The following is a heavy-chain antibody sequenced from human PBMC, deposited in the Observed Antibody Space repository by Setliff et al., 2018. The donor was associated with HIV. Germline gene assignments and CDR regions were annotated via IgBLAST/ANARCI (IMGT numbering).Heavy chain of an antibody. D-gene: IGHD6-19*01. Sequence: GASVKVSCKASGGTFSSYAISWVRQAPGQGLEWMGWISAYNGNTNYAQKLQGRVTMTTDTSTSTAYMELRSLRSDDTAVYYCARDFVEGIAVTDWFDPWGQGTLVTVSS. CDR1: GGTFSSYA. J-gene: IGHJ5*02. V-gene: IGHV1-18*01. CDR3: ARDFVEGIAVTDWFDP. CDR2: ISAYNGNT.